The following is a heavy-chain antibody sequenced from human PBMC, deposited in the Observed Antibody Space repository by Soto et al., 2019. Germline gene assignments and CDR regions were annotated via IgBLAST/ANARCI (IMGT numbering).Heavy chain of an antibody. J-gene: IGHJ4*02. CDR2: IDQDGSER. Sequence: EVQMLASGGGLVQPGGSLRLSCAASGFTFSVYRMSWVRQAPGKGLEWLAKIDQDGSERDYVGSVKGRFTVSRDNAKNSLFLQMNSLGVDDTAVDYCARDWDKWGQGTLVTVSS. D-gene: IGHD1-26*01. CDR1: GFTFSVYR. V-gene: IGHV3-7*01. CDR3: ARDWDK.